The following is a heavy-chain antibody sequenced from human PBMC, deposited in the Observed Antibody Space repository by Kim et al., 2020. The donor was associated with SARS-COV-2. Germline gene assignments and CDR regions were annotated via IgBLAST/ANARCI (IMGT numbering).Heavy chain of an antibody. J-gene: IGHJ4*02. CDR2: VYHSGST. CDR1: GGSLSNISFY. CDR3: ARHRSIPSFYQLPYFDY. V-gene: IGHV4-39*01. Sequence: SETLSLTCSVSGGSLSNISFYWGWIRQPPGKGLEWIGTVYHSGSTYYNPSLNSRVTVSMVTSQNQFSLKLKSLTAADTAGYYCARHRSIPSFYQLPYFDYWGQGILVTVSS. D-gene: IGHD2-2*01.